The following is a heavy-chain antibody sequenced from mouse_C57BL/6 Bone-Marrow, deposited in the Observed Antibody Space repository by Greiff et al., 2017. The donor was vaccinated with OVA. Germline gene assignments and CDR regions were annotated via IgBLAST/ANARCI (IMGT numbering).Heavy chain of an antibody. CDR3: ARLLRYPYYFDY. V-gene: IGHV7-3*01. J-gene: IGHJ2*01. CDR1: GFTFTDYY. Sequence: EVMLVESGGGLVQPGGSLSLSCAASGFTFTDYYMSWVRQPPGKALEWLGFIRNKANGYTTEYSASVKVRFTISRDNSQSILYLQMNALRAEDSATYYCARLLRYPYYFDYWGQGTTLTVSS. CDR2: IRNKANGYTT. D-gene: IGHD1-1*01.